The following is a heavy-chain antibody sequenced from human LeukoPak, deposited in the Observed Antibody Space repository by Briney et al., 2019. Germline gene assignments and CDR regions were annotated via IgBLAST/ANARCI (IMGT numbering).Heavy chain of an antibody. CDR2: IYSAGST. CDR3: ARSKGGSSGSRIFDY. V-gene: IGHV3-53*01. CDR1: GLTVSSYY. J-gene: IGHJ4*02. Sequence: GRSLRLSCAASGLTVSSYYMNWVRQAPGKGPECVSVIYSAGSTYYADSVKGRFTISRDNSKNTLYLQMNSLRVEDTAVYYCARSKGGSSGSRIFDYWGQGTLVTVSS. D-gene: IGHD6-19*01.